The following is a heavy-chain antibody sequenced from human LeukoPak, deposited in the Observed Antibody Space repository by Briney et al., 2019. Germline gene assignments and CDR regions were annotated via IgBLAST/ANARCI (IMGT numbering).Heavy chain of an antibody. J-gene: IGHJ4*02. CDR2: ISFDGSNK. D-gene: IGHD6-6*01. Sequence: GGSLRLSCAASGFTFSNYGMHWVRQAPGMGLEWVAVISFDGSNKYYADSVKGRFTISRDNAKNTLYLQMSSLRGEDTAVYYCARAAYMSSPDYWGQGTLVTVSS. V-gene: IGHV3-30*03. CDR3: ARAAYMSSPDY. CDR1: GFTFSNYG.